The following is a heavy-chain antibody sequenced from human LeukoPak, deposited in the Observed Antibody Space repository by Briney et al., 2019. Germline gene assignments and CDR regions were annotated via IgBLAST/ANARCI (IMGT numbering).Heavy chain of an antibody. D-gene: IGHD3-22*01. CDR1: GFTFSSYA. CDR2: ISGSGGST. CDR3: AKEVYYDSSAFLDY. J-gene: IGHJ4*02. Sequence: GGSLRLSCAASGFTFSSYAMSWVRQAPGKGLEWVSAISGSGGSTYYADSVKGRFTISRDNSKNTLYLQMNSLRTEDTAVYYCAKEVYYDSSAFLDYWGQGTLVTVSS. V-gene: IGHV3-23*01.